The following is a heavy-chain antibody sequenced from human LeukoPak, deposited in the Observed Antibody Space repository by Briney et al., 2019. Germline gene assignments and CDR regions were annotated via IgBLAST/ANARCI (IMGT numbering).Heavy chain of an antibody. CDR3: AKDYDSLDY. Sequence: GGSLRLSCAASGFAFSSYGMHWVRQAPGKGLEWVAVISYDGINKYYADSLKGRFTISRDNSKNTLYLQMNSLRAEDTAVYYCAKDYDSLDYWGQGTLVTVSS. V-gene: IGHV3-30*18. CDR2: ISYDGINK. CDR1: GFAFSSYG. J-gene: IGHJ4*02. D-gene: IGHD3-3*01.